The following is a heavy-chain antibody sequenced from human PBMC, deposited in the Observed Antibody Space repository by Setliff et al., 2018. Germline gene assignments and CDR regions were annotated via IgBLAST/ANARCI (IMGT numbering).Heavy chain of an antibody. Sequence: ASVKVSCKAAGYTFTSYAMHWVRQAPGQRLEWMGWINAGNGNTKYSQKFQGRVNITRDTSANTAYMELSSLRSEDTAVYYCARVTDIGDFWSGYYIQGQFDPWGQGTLVTVSS. CDR3: ARVTDIGDFWSGYYIQGQFDP. CDR2: INAGNGNT. V-gene: IGHV1-3*01. CDR1: GYTFTSYA. J-gene: IGHJ5*02. D-gene: IGHD3-3*01.